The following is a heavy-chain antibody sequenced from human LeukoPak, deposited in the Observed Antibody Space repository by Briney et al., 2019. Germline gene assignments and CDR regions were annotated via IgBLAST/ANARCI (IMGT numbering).Heavy chain of an antibody. D-gene: IGHD2-21*01. CDR2: VSPTGGAV. J-gene: IGHJ4*02. Sequence: PGGSLKLSCTASGFTFSLYTMTRVRQAPGKGLEWVATVSPTGGAVFYADSLRGRFTISRDNSMNTLYLQMSTLEAVDTAIYYCAKGLGGGDCTPSHYWGQGTLVIVSS. CDR1: GFTFSLYT. V-gene: IGHV3-23*01. CDR3: AKGLGGGDCTPSHY.